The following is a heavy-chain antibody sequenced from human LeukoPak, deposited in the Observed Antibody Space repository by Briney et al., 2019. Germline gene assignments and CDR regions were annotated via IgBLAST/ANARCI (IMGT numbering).Heavy chain of an antibody. V-gene: IGHV3-33*06. J-gene: IGHJ4*02. Sequence: PGRSLRLSCAASGFTFSSYGMHWVRQAPGKGLEWVAGIWYDGSNKYYADSVKGRFTISRDNSKNTLYLQMNSLRAEDTAVYYCAKASEFIAALFDYWGQGTLVTVSS. CDR1: GFTFSSYG. CDR2: IWYDGSNK. CDR3: AKASEFIAALFDY. D-gene: IGHD6-13*01.